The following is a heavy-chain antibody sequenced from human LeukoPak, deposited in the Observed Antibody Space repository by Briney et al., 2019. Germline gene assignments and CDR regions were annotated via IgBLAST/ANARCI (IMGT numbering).Heavy chain of an antibody. CDR3: ATLTVASTFDY. J-gene: IGHJ4*02. CDR1: GFTFSDYY. CDR2: ISSSGNTI. D-gene: IGHD4-11*01. Sequence: GGSLRLSCAASGFTFSDYYMSWIRQAPGKGLEWVSYISSSGNTIFYADSVKGRFTLSRDNAYNSPFLQMNSLRAEDTAVYYCATLTVASTFDYWGQVTTVTVSS. V-gene: IGHV3-11*04.